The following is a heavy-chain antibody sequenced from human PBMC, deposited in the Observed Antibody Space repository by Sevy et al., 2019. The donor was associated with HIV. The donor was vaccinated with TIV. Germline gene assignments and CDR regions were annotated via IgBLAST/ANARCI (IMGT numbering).Heavy chain of an antibody. CDR1: GYTFTGYY. D-gene: IGHD3-22*01. Sequence: ASVKVSCKASGYTFTGYYMHWVRQAPGQGLEWMGWINPNSGGTNYAQKFQGRVTMTRETSISTAYMELSRLRSDDTAVYYCARVDTALVRYYDSSGYEYFQHWGQGTLVTVSS. CDR3: ARVDTALVRYYDSSGYEYFQH. J-gene: IGHJ1*01. CDR2: INPNSGGT. V-gene: IGHV1-2*02.